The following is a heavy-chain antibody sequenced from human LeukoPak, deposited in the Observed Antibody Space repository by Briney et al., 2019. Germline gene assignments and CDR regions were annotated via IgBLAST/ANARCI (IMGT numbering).Heavy chain of an antibody. Sequence: GESLRLSCAASGFTFSSYWMHWVRQGPGKGLVWVSRIKSDGSSIRYADFVKGRFTISRDNAKNTLWLQMNSLRAEDTAVYYCATDLDYGGYSHFDFWGQGTLVTVSS. CDR3: ATDLDYGGYSHFDF. CDR1: GFTFSSYW. J-gene: IGHJ4*02. V-gene: IGHV3-74*01. D-gene: IGHD4-23*01. CDR2: IKSDGSSI.